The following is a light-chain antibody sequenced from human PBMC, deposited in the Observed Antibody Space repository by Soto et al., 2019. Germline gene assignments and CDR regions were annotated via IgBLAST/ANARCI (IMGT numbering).Light chain of an antibody. V-gene: IGKV3-20*01. CDR2: GAS. CDR3: QQYGSSRWT. Sequence: DIVLTQSPATLSLSPGPPAPLSCRASQSVSSSYLAWYQQKPGQAPRLLIYGASSRATGIPDRFSGSGSGTDFTLTISRLEPEDFAVYYCQQYGSSRWTFGQGTKVDIK. CDR1: QSVSSSY. J-gene: IGKJ1*01.